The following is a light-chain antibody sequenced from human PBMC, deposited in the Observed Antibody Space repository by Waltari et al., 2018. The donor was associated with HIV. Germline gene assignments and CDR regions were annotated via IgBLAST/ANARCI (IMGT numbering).Light chain of an antibody. CDR3: QQRSSWPIT. Sequence: EIVLTQSPATLSFSPGERATLSCRPSQSVRSYLAWYQQKPGQAPRLLIFYTTSRATGVPARVSGSRSATDFTLTIRILEPGDFGVYYCQQRSSWPITFGQGKRLEIK. CDR1: QSVRSY. CDR2: YTT. J-gene: IGKJ5*01. V-gene: IGKV3-11*01.